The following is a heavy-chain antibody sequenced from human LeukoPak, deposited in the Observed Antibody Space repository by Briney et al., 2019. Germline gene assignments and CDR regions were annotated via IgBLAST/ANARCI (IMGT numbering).Heavy chain of an antibody. J-gene: IGHJ4*02. V-gene: IGHV3-30*04. D-gene: IGHD6-19*01. CDR2: ISYDGSNK. CDR1: GFTFSSYA. CDR3: ARAIAVAWFDY. Sequence: GGSLRLSCAASGFTFSSYATHWVRQAPGKGLEWVAVISYDGSNKYYADSVKGRFTISRDNSKNTLYLQMNSLRAEDTAMYYCARAIAVAWFDYWGQGTLVTVSS.